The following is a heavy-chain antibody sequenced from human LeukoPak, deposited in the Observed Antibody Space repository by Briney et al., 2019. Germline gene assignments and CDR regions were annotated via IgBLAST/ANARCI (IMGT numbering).Heavy chain of an antibody. CDR2: VRYDGTTK. V-gene: IGHV3-30*02. CDR1: GFTFSNFG. Sequence: GGSLRLSCAASGFTFSNFGMYWVRQAPGKGLEWVAFVRYDGTTKYYADSVRGRFTISRDNSKSNLYLQMNSLRLEDTAVYYCAKDVPSNGLDYWGQGTLVTV. D-gene: IGHD3-22*01. CDR3: AKDVPSNGLDY. J-gene: IGHJ4*02.